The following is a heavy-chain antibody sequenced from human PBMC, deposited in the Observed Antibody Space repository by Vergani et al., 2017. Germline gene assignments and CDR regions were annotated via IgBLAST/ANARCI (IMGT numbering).Heavy chain of an antibody. Sequence: QVQLVQSGAEVKKTGSSVKVSCKASGYTFTYRYLHWVRQAPGQALEWMGWITPFNGNTNYAQKFQDRVTITRDRSMSTAYMELSSLRSEDTAMYYCARSTTGHDAFDIWGQGTMVTVSS. V-gene: IGHV1-45*02. CDR2: ITPFNGNT. J-gene: IGHJ3*02. D-gene: IGHD1-1*01. CDR3: ARSTTGHDAFDI. CDR1: GYTFTYRY.